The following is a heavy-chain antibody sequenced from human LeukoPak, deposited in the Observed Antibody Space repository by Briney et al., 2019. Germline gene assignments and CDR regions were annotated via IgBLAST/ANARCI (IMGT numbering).Heavy chain of an antibody. D-gene: IGHD2-15*01. CDR1: GYPISSGYY. V-gene: IGHV4-38-2*01. Sequence: SETLSLTCAVSGYPISSGYYWGWIRQPPGKGLEWIGRIYHSGSTYYNPSLKSRVTISVDTSKNQFSLKLSSVTAADTAVYYCARTGCPSHCSGGRLNWSDPWGQGTLVTVSS. CDR3: ARTGCPSHCSGGRLNWSDP. CDR2: IYHSGST. J-gene: IGHJ5*02.